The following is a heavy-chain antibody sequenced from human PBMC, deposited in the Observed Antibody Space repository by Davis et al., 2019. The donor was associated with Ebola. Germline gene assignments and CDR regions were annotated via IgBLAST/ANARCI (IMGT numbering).Heavy chain of an antibody. CDR1: GGSFTGYY. CDR3: AGGVLRFLEYGMDV. Sequence: SETLSLTCAVYGGSFTGYYWSWIRHATGKVLEWIGQINHSGSANYNPSLKSRVTISVDTSKNQFSLKLISVTAADTAVYYCAGGVLRFLEYGMDVWGQGTTVTVSS. V-gene: IGHV4-34*01. CDR2: INHSGSA. J-gene: IGHJ6*02. D-gene: IGHD3-3*01.